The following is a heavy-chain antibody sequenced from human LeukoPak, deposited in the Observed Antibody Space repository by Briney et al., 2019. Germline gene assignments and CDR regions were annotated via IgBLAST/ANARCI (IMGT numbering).Heavy chain of an antibody. J-gene: IGHJ4*02. CDR2: AYYRSNWYS. CDR1: GDSVSSNSAT. CDR3: ARRCQAGMAAAGGVDY. V-gene: IGHV6-1*01. Sequence: SQTLSLTCAISGDSVSSNSATWNWIRQSPSRGLEWLGRAYYRSNWYSDYALSVKSRITINPDTSKNQFSLQLDSVTPEDTAMYYCARRCQAGMAAAGGVDYWGQGTLVTVSS. D-gene: IGHD6-13*01.